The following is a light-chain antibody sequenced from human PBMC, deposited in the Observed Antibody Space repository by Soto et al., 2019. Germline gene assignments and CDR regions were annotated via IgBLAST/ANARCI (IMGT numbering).Light chain of an antibody. V-gene: IGKV3-20*01. CDR1: QTVNRNY. J-gene: IGKJ1*01. CDR3: QQYIDSPGT. Sequence: EIILTQSPGTLALSPGDGATLSCRASQTVNRNYLAWYHQRPGQPPRLLIYGVSNRASGVPDRFSGDGSGTEFTLTIGRLDPDDFGVYYCQQYIDSPGTFGQGTRVEVK. CDR2: GVS.